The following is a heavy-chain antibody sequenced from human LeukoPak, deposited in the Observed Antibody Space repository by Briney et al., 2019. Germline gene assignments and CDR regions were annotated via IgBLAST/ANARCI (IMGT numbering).Heavy chain of an antibody. CDR1: GFTFSSYA. CDR3: AKGGPVVADPRYFQH. CDR2: ISGSGGST. D-gene: IGHD3-22*01. V-gene: IGHV3-23*01. Sequence: GGSLRLSCAASGFTFSSYAMSWVRQAPGKGLEWVSAISGSGGSTYYADSVEGRFPISRDNSKNTLYLQMNSLRAEDTAVYYCAKGGPVVADPRYFQHWGQGTLVTVSS. J-gene: IGHJ1*01.